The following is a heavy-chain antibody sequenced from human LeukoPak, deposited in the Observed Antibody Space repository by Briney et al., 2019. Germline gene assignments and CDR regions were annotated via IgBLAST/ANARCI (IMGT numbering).Heavy chain of an antibody. J-gene: IGHJ5*02. Sequence: PSETLSLTCTVSGGSISSYYWSWIRQPPGKGLEWIGYIYYSGSTNYNPSLKSRVTISVDTSKNQFSLKLRSVTAADTAVYYCARSWWVIETAIGWFDPWGQGSLVTVSS. CDR1: GGSISSYY. CDR3: ARSWWVIETAIGWFDP. D-gene: IGHD6-13*01. V-gene: IGHV4-59*08. CDR2: IYYSGST.